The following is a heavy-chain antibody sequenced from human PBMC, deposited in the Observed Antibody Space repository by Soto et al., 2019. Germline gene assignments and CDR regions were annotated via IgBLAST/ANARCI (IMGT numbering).Heavy chain of an antibody. D-gene: IGHD3-10*01. CDR1: GFTFSSYA. CDR3: ARDLITYYYGSGSLIGDYGMDV. Sequence: QVQLVESGGGVVQPGRSLRLSCAASGFTFSSYAMHWVRQAPGKGLEWVAVISYDGSNKYYADSVKGRFTISRDNSKNTLYLQMNSLRAEDTAVYYCARDLITYYYGSGSLIGDYGMDVWGQGTTVTVSS. J-gene: IGHJ6*02. V-gene: IGHV3-30-3*01. CDR2: ISYDGSNK.